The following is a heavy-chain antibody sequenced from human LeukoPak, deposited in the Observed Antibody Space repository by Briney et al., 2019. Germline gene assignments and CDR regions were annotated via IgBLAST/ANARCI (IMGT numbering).Heavy chain of an antibody. J-gene: IGHJ4*02. CDR1: GVTFDDYA. CDR2: INWSSGTI. CDR3: TKDIRMLDY. V-gene: IGHV3-9*01. Sequence: GGTLRLSCSASGVTFDDYAMHWVRQAPGKGLEWVSGINWSSGTIAYADSVKGRFTISRDNAKNSLYLQMDSLRVEDTALYYCTKDIRMLDYWGQGTLVTVSS. D-gene: IGHD3-10*02.